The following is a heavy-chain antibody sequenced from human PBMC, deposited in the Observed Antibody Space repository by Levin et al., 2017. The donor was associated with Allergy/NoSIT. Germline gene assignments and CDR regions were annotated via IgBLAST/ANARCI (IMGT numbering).Heavy chain of an antibody. D-gene: IGHD3-9*01. CDR3: ARLKREAPLTPSRPTRHYFYYGMEV. CDR1: DGSLSNYY. Sequence: GSLRLSCTVSDGSLSNYYWIWIRQPPGKGLEYIGYLYDSETTNYNPSLRSRVTMSLDPSKNQISLKLSSVTAADTAVYYCARLKREAPLTPSRPTRHYFYYGMEVWSQGTTVRVSS. V-gene: IGHV4-59*08. J-gene: IGHJ6*02. CDR2: LYDSETT.